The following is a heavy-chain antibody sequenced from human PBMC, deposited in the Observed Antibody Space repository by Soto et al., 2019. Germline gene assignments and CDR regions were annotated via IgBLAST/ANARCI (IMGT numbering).Heavy chain of an antibody. CDR1: GDSISSSNW. J-gene: IGHJ4*02. Sequence: QVQLQESGPGLVKPSGTLSLTCAVSGDSISSSNWWSWVRQPPGKGLEWIGEIYHSGSANYNPSLKSRVHISVDKSKIQFSPHLTSVTAADTAVYYCASHSGRYVRDYWGQGTLVTVSS. CDR3: ASHSGRYVRDY. CDR2: IYHSGSA. V-gene: IGHV4-4*02. D-gene: IGHD1-26*01.